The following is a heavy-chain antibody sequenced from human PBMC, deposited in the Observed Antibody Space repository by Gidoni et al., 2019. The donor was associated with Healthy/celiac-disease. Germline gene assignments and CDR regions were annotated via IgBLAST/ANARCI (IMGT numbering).Heavy chain of an antibody. J-gene: IGHJ4*02. D-gene: IGHD3-9*01. CDR3: AKGRGDYDILTGIRY. V-gene: IGHV3-23*01. CDR2: ISCSGGST. CDR1: GFTFSSYA. Sequence: EVQLLESGGGLVQPGGSLRLSCAASGFTFSSYAMSWVRQAPGTGLEGVAAISCSGGSTYYADSVKGRFTISRDNAKNTLYLQRNSLRAEDTAVYYCAKGRGDYDILTGIRYWGQGTLVTVSS.